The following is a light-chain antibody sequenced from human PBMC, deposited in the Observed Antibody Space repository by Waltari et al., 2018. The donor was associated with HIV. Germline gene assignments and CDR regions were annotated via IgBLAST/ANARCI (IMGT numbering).Light chain of an antibody. CDR2: EDN. CDR1: KLEDKF. J-gene: IGLJ2*01. V-gene: IGLV3-1*01. CDR3: QAWDINSHVV. Sequence: SYDLTQPPSASVSSGQTASITRFGDKLEDKFTSWYQQRPGQSPVLVIYEDNKRPSGIPERFSGSNSGNTAILTISGTQATDEADYYCQAWDINSHVVFGGGTKLTVL.